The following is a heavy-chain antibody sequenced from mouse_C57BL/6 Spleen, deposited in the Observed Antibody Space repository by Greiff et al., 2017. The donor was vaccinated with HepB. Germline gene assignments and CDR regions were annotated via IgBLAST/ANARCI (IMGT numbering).Heavy chain of an antibody. J-gene: IGHJ3*01. Sequence: QVQLQQPGAELVRPGSSVKLSCKASGYTFTSYWMHWVKQRPIQGLEWIGNIDPSDSETHYNQKFKDKATLTVDKSSSTAYMQLSSLTSEDSAVYYCARVGDGGSWFAYWGQGTLVTVSA. V-gene: IGHV1-52*01. CDR1: GYTFTSYW. CDR2: IDPSDSET. CDR3: ARVGDGGSWFAY.